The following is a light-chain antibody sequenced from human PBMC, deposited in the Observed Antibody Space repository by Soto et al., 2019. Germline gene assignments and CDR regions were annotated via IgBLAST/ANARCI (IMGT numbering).Light chain of an antibody. J-gene: IGKJ1*01. CDR2: AAS. CDR1: QSISSY. V-gene: IGKV1-39*01. CDR3: QRSYSTPPVT. Sequence: DIQMTQSPSSLSASVGDRVTITCRASQSISSYLNWYQQKPGKAPKLLIYAASSLQSGVPSRFSGSGSGTDFTLTISSLQPEDFATYYCQRSYSTPPVTFGQGTKVDIK.